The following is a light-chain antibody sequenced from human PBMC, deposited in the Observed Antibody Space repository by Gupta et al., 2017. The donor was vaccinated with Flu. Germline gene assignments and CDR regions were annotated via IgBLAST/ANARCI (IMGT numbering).Light chain of an antibody. CDR1: QSQVNKDRNTY. J-gene: IGKJ1*01. V-gene: IGKV2D-30*01. Sequence: PGPPALVYRSTSQSQVNKDRNTYVNWFQQRPGQSPRRLIYKVSNWDSGVPDRFSGSGSGTDFTLKISRVEAEDIATYYCKQCKHCHWTFGQGTKLDIK. CDR3: KQCKHCHWT. CDR2: KVS.